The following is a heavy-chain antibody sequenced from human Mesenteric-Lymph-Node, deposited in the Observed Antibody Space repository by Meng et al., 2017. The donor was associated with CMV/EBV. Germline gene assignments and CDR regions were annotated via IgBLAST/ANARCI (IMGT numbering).Heavy chain of an antibody. Sequence: VKVSCKASGGTFRSYAISWVRQAPGQGLEWMGIINPSGGSTSYAQKFQGRVTMTRDTSTSTVYMELSSLRSEDTAVYYCARDVDTALWGQGTLVTVSS. CDR2: INPSGGST. CDR1: GGTFRSYA. V-gene: IGHV1-46*01. CDR3: ARDVDTAL. J-gene: IGHJ4*02. D-gene: IGHD5-18*01.